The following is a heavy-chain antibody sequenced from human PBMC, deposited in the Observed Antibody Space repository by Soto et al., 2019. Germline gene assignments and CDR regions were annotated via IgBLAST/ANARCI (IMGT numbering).Heavy chain of an antibody. CDR2: IYYSGST. V-gene: IGHV4-59*01. J-gene: IGHJ5*02. Sequence: SETLSLTCTVSGDSISSYYWSWIRQPPGKGLEWIGYIYYSGSTNYNPSLKSRVTISVDTSKNQFSLKLSSVTAADTAVYYCARDGSSNWFDPWGQGTLVTVSS. CDR1: GDSISSYY. D-gene: IGHD2-15*01. CDR3: ARDGSSNWFDP.